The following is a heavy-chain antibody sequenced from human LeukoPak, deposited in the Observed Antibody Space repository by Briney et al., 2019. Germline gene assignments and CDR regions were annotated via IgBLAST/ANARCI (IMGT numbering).Heavy chain of an antibody. CDR2: ISYDGSNK. CDR1: GFTFSSYG. J-gene: IGHJ3*02. V-gene: IGHV3-30*18. D-gene: IGHD3-22*01. CDR3: AKDPHYDSSGYYYVGAFDI. Sequence: PGRSLRLSCAASGFTFSSYGMHWVRQAPGKGLEWVAVISYDGSNKYYAYSVKGRFTISRDNSKNTLYLQMNSLRAEDTAVYYCAKDPHYDSSGYYYVGAFDIWGQGTMVTVSS.